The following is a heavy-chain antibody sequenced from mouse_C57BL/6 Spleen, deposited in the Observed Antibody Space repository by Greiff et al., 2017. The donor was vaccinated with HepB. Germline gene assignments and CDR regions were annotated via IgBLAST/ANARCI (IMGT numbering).Heavy chain of an antibody. CDR3: ARWDSSGVYAMDY. D-gene: IGHD3-2*02. CDR2: IDPSDSYT. Sequence: VQLQQPGAELVKPGASVKLSCKASGYTFTSYWMQWVKQRPGQGLEWIGEIDPSDSYTNYNQKFKGKATLTVDTSSSTAYMQLSSLTSEDSAVYYCARWDSSGVYAMDYWGQGTSVTVSS. J-gene: IGHJ4*01. CDR1: GYTFTSYW. V-gene: IGHV1-50*01.